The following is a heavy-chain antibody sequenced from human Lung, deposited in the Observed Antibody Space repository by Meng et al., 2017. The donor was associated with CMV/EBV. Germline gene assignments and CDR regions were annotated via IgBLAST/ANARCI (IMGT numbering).Heavy chain of an antibody. CDR1: GGTFSSYT. J-gene: IGHJ4*02. D-gene: IGHD2-2*02. CDR2: IIPILGIA. Sequence: SVKVSCKASGGTFSSYTISWVRQAPGQGLEWMGRIIPILGIANYAQKFQGRVTITADKSTSTAYMELSSLRSEDTAVYYCASRYCSSTSCYSGFDYWGQGTLVPVSS. CDR3: ASRYCSSTSCYSGFDY. V-gene: IGHV1-69*02.